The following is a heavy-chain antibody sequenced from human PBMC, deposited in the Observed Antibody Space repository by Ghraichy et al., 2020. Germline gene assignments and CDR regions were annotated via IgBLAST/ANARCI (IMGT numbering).Heavy chain of an antibody. V-gene: IGHV3-23*01. CDR2: ISGSGGST. D-gene: IGHD3-10*01. Sequence: GESLNISCAASGFTFSSYAMSWVRQAPGKGLEWVSAISGSGGSTYYADSVKGRFTISRDNSENTLYLQMNSLRAEDTAVYYCAKPGSYVDILDYWGQGTLVTVSS. CDR1: GFTFSSYA. J-gene: IGHJ4*02. CDR3: AKPGSYVDILDY.